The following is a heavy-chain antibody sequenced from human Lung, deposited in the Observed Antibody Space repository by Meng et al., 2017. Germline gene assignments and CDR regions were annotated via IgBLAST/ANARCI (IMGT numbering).Heavy chain of an antibody. CDR3: ARGRYSSSSAVVDY. D-gene: IGHD6-13*01. J-gene: IGHJ4*02. Sequence: QVQLVESGGGVVQPGRSLRRYCAASGFTFSSYGMPWVRQAPGKGLEWVAVIWYDGSNKYYADSVKGRFTISRDNSKNTLYLQMNSLRAEDTAVYYCARGRYSSSSAVVDYWGQGTLVTVSS. CDR2: IWYDGSNK. CDR1: GFTFSSYG. V-gene: IGHV3-33*01.